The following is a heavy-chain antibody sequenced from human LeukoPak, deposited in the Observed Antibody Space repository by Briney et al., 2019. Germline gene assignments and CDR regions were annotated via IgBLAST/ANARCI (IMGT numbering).Heavy chain of an antibody. V-gene: IGHV3-11*01. J-gene: IGHJ4*02. Sequence: GSLRPSFAASGFTFSDYYMSWIRQTPGKGLEWISYISTHASAIYYADSVKGRFTNSKDNAKTSLYLPMSSLGAEDTAVYYCARDRGGNFFDDWGQGTLVTVSS. CDR2: ISTHASAI. CDR3: ARDRGGNFFDD. D-gene: IGHD3-10*01. CDR1: GFTFSDYY.